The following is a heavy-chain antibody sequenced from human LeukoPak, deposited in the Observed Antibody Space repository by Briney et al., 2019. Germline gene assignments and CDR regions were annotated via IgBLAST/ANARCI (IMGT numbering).Heavy chain of an antibody. CDR2: IYYTGST. CDR1: GGSISSYY. D-gene: IGHD4-23*01. V-gene: IGHV4-59*01. J-gene: IGHJ4*02. Sequence: SETLSLTCTVSGGSISSYYWNWIRQPPGKGLEWIGYIYYTGSTNYNPSLKSRVTISLDTSKNQFSLKLSSVTAAGTAVYYCARGSRPTTTVVYFDYWGQGNLVTVSS. CDR3: ARGSRPTTTVVYFDY.